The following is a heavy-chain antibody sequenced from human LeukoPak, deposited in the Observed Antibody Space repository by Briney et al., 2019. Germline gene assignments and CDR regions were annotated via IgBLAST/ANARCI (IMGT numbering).Heavy chain of an antibody. J-gene: IGHJ4*02. D-gene: IGHD3-16*01. CDR1: GASFRSYY. CDR2: INPSGST. Sequence: SETLSLTCTVYGASFRSYYWSWIRQPPGKGLEWVGEINPSGSTNYNPSLKSGVTISVTTSKNQTSLKLSSVTAADTAVYYCARRNRIIHYAGVWGRPVDYRGQGTLVTVSS. CDR3: ARRNRIIHYAGVWGRPVDY. V-gene: IGHV4-34*01.